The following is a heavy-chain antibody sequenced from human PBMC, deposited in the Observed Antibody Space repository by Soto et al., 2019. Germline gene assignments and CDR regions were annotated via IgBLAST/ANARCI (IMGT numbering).Heavy chain of an antibody. CDR2: IYWDDDK. CDR1: GFSLSTSGVG. J-gene: IGHJ4*02. D-gene: IGHD5-12*01. CDR3: AHITRVGGYGSH. Sequence: QITLKESGPTLVKPTQTLTLTCTFSGFSLSTSGVGVGWIRQPPGEALEWLALIYWDDDKRYSPSLKNRLSINKDTSKNQVVLTMTSMDPVDTATYFCAHITRVGGYGSHWGQGALVTVSS. V-gene: IGHV2-5*02.